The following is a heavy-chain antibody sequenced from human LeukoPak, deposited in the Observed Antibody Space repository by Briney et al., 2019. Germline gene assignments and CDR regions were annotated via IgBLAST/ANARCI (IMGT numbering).Heavy chain of an antibody. CDR3: ASLPTVYSRGYLAL. CDR2: IYYSGST. J-gene: IGHJ4*02. D-gene: IGHD3-22*01. Sequence: SETLSLTCTVSGGSISSSSYYWGWIRQPPGKGLEWIGSIYYSGSTYYNPSLKSRVTISVDMSKNQFSLKLSSVTAADTAVYYCASLPTVYSRGYLALWGQGTLVTVSS. CDR1: GGSISSSSYY. V-gene: IGHV4-39*07.